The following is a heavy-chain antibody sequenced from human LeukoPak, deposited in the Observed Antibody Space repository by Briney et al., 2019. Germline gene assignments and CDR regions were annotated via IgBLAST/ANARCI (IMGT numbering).Heavy chain of an antibody. D-gene: IGHD2-15*01. V-gene: IGHV3-33*08. J-gene: IGHJ5*02. CDR2: IWYDGSNK. CDR1: GFTFSSYG. Sequence: PGGSLRLSCAASGFTFSSYGMHWVRQAPGKGLEWVAVIWYDGSNKYYAYSVKGRFTISRDNSKNTLYLQMNSLRAEDTAVYYCARERRDCSGGSCASWFDPWGQGTLVTVSS. CDR3: ARERRDCSGGSCASWFDP.